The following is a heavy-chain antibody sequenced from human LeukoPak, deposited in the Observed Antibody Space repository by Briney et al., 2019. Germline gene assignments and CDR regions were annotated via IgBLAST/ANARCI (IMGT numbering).Heavy chain of an antibody. V-gene: IGHV3-53*01. J-gene: IGHJ4*02. CDR1: GFTVSSNY. D-gene: IGHD4-17*01. Sequence: GGSLRLSCAASGFTVSSNYMSWVRQAPGKGLEWVSVIYSGGSTYYADSVKGRFTISRDNSKNTLYLQMNSLRAEDTAVYYCAKVWYGDYEMYFDYWGQGTLVTVSS. CDR2: IYSGGST. CDR3: AKVWYGDYEMYFDY.